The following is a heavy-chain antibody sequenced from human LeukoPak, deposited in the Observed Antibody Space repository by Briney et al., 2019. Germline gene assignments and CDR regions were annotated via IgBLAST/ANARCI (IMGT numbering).Heavy chain of an antibody. V-gene: IGHV1-46*01. CDR2: INPSGGST. CDR3: ARLEGEEEQYSSSSPDY. J-gene: IGHJ4*02. Sequence: ASVKVSCKASGYTFTSYDINWVRQATGQGLEWMGIINPSGGSTSYAQKFQGRVTMTRDMSTSTVYMELSSLRSEDTAVYYCARLEGEEEQYSSSSPDYWGQGTLVTVSS. D-gene: IGHD6-13*01. CDR1: GYTFTSYD.